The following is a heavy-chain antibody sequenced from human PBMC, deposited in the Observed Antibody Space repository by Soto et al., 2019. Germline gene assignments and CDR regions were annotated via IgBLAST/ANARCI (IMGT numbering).Heavy chain of an antibody. V-gene: IGHV4-59*01. CDR1: GDSITGSY. J-gene: IGHJ4*02. D-gene: IGHD1-26*01. CDR3: ARDMPYAAGSLAGCDY. Sequence: QVQLRESGPGLVKPSETLSLTCTVSGDSITGSYWSWIRQPPGKTLEWIGYIYHSGTTTYNPSLKRRVSISVDTSKNQFSLRLTSVIGADTAVYYCARDMPYAAGSLAGCDYWGQGILVTVSS. CDR2: IYHSGTT.